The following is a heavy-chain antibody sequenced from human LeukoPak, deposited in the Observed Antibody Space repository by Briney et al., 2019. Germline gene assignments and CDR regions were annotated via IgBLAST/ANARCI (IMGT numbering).Heavy chain of an antibody. CDR1: GFTFSDYY. Sequence: GGSLRLSCAASGFTFSDYYLSWIRQAPGKGLEWVSYISSSTSYTNYADSVKGRFTISRENAKNSLYLHMNSLRGEDTAVYYCARRGGSTATGYYFDYWGQGTLVTVSA. J-gene: IGHJ4*02. CDR3: ARRGGSTATGYYFDY. D-gene: IGHD3-10*01. V-gene: IGHV3-11*06. CDR2: ISSSTSYT.